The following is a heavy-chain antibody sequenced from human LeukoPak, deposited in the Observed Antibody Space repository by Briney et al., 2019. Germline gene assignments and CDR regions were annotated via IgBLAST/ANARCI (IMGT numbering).Heavy chain of an antibody. J-gene: IGHJ4*02. V-gene: IGHV7-4-1*02. Sequence: ASVKVSCKASGYTFTSYAMNWVRQAPGQGLEWMGWINTNTGDPTYAQGFTGRFVFSLDTSVSTAYLRISSLKAEDTAVYYCARDLHLYYYDSSGYELVYWGQGTLVTVSS. D-gene: IGHD3-22*01. CDR2: INTNTGDP. CDR3: ARDLHLYYYDSSGYELVY. CDR1: GYTFTSYA.